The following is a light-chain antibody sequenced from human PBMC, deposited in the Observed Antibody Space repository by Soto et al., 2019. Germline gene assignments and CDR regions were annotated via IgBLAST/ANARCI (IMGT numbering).Light chain of an antibody. CDR2: KAS. V-gene: IGKV1-5*03. Sequence: DIQMTQSPSTLSASVGDRVTITCRASQSISSWLAWYQQKPGKAPKLLIYKASSLESGVPARFSGSGSGTDFTLTISSLEPEDSAVYYCHQRQSWPRTFGQGTKVDIK. J-gene: IGKJ1*01. CDR3: HQRQSWPRT. CDR1: QSISSW.